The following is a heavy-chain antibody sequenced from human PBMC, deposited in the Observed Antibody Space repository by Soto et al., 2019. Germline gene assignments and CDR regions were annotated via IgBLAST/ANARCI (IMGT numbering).Heavy chain of an antibody. CDR3: ARELYSCGGDCPYYMDY. CDR1: GYTFTDYF. CDR2: ISLYHHST. Sequence: ASVKVSCKSSGYTFTDYFIHWVRQAPGQGLEWMGIISLYHHSTSYAQKFQGRLTVTNDTSTTTVYMELSSLTSEDTAVYWCARELYSCGGDCPYYMDYWGQGTLVTGSS. D-gene: IGHD2-21*02. V-gene: IGHV1-46*01. J-gene: IGHJ4*02.